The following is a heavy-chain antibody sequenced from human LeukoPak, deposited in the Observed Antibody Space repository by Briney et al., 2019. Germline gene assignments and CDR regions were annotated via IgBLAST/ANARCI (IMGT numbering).Heavy chain of an antibody. CDR3: ARDGLRSEYYYDSSGYYI. J-gene: IGHJ4*02. V-gene: IGHV1-18*01. D-gene: IGHD3-22*01. CDR1: GYTFTSYG. Sequence: GASVKVSCKASGYTFTSYGISWVRQAPAQGLEWMGWISAYNGNTNYAQKLQGRVSMTTDTSTSTAYMELRSLRSDDTAVYYCARDGLRSEYYYDSSGYYIWGQGTLVTVSS. CDR2: ISAYNGNT.